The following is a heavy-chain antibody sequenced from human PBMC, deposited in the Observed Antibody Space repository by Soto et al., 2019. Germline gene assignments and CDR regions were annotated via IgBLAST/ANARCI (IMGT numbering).Heavy chain of an antibody. V-gene: IGHV3-53*01. Sequence: PGGSLRLSCAASGLTVSNNYMSWIRQAPGKGLDWVSIIYSGGSTYYADSVKGRFTISRDNSKNTLNLQMNSLRGEDTAVYYCARGDEYGRFFDFWGQGTPVTVSS. D-gene: IGHD4-17*01. CDR3: ARGDEYGRFFDF. CDR1: GLTVSNNY. CDR2: IYSGGST. J-gene: IGHJ5*01.